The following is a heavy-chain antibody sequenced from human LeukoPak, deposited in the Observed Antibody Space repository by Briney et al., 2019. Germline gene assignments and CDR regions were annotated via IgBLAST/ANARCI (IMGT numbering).Heavy chain of an antibody. CDR1: GYSISSGYY. D-gene: IGHD2-2*01. Sequence: SETLSLTCAVSGYSISSGYYCGWIRQPPGKGLEWIGSIYHSGSTYYNPSLKSRVTISVDTSKNQFSLKLSSVTAADTAVYYCARQGIHCSSTSCYGDWFDPWGQGTLVTVSS. J-gene: IGHJ5*02. CDR3: ARQGIHCSSTSCYGDWFDP. CDR2: IYHSGST. V-gene: IGHV4-38-2*01.